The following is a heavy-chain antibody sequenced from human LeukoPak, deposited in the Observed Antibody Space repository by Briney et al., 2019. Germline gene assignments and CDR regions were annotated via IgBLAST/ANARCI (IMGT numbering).Heavy chain of an antibody. CDR1: AGPISSGDSY. CDR2: VYYSGNT. J-gene: IGHJ5*02. CDR3: ARWQQLVRGSRFDP. Sequence: SETLSLTCTVSAGPISSGDSYWSWIRQHPGKGLEWIGYVYYSGNTYYTPPLKSRVTMSVDTSKNQFSLKLSSVTAADTAMYYCARWQQLVRGSRFDPWGQGTLVTVSS. D-gene: IGHD6-13*01. V-gene: IGHV4-31*03.